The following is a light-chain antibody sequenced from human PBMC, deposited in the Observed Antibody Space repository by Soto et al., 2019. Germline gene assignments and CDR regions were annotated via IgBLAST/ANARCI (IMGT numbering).Light chain of an antibody. CDR3: QHYNSYSEA. CDR1: QRISTW. Sequence: QKTQWASTLSASVGDGVTITCRASQRISTWLAWYQQKPGKAPKLLISDASSLETGVPSRFSGSGSGTEFTLTISSLQPDDFATYYCQHYNSYSEAFGQGTKVAIK. J-gene: IGKJ1*01. V-gene: IGKV1-5*01. CDR2: DAS.